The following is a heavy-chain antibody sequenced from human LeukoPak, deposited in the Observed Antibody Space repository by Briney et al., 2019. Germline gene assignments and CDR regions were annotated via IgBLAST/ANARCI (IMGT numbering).Heavy chain of an antibody. D-gene: IGHD6-19*01. CDR3: ARGAVAGTRLYYYYYMDV. Sequence: ASVKVSCKASGYTFTGYFIQWVRQAPGQGLEWMGWINPNSGGTYYAQKFQGRVTMTRDTSSSTAYMELSSLRSEDTAVYYCARGAVAGTRLYYYYYMDVWGKGTTVTISS. V-gene: IGHV1-2*02. CDR1: GYTFTGYF. CDR2: INPNSGGT. J-gene: IGHJ6*03.